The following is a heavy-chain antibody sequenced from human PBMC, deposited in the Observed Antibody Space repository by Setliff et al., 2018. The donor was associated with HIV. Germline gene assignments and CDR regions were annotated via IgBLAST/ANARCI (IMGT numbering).Heavy chain of an antibody. Sequence: SETLSLTCTVSGDSLSSSYWGWIRQSPGKGLEWIGTMHHSGSTYYNPSLKSRVAIFIDTSKNQFSLRLSSVTAADTAVYYCARVPRNYYDSSGYYHYYFDYWGQGTLVTVSS. CDR1: GDSLSSSY. D-gene: IGHD3-22*01. CDR3: ARVPRNYYDSSGYYHYYFDY. J-gene: IGHJ4*02. V-gene: IGHV4-38-2*02. CDR2: MHHSGST.